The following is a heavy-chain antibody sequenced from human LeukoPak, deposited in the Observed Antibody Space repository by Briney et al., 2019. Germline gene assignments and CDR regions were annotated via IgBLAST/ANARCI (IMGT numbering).Heavy chain of an antibody. Sequence: SETLSLTCTVSGGSISSYYWSWIRQPPGKGLEWIGYIYYSGSTNYNPSLKSRVTISVDTSKNQFSLKLSSVTAADTAVYYCARGVRYYYDSSGYLQAGPYNWFDPWGQGTLVTVSS. CDR3: ARGVRYYYDSSGYLQAGPYNWFDP. V-gene: IGHV4-59*12. CDR2: IYYSGST. CDR1: GGSISSYY. J-gene: IGHJ5*02. D-gene: IGHD3-22*01.